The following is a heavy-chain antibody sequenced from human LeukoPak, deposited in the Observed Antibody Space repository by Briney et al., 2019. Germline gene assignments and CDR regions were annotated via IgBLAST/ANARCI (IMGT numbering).Heavy chain of an antibody. V-gene: IGHV3-23*01. J-gene: IGHJ3*02. D-gene: IGHD1-26*01. Sequence: GGSLRLSCAASGFTFSSYAMSWVRQAPGKGLEWVSAISGSGGSTYYADSVKGRFTISRDNFKNTLYLQMNSLRAEDTAVYYCAKDGGEPDAFDIWGQGTMVTVSS. CDR2: ISGSGGST. CDR3: AKDGGEPDAFDI. CDR1: GFTFSSYA.